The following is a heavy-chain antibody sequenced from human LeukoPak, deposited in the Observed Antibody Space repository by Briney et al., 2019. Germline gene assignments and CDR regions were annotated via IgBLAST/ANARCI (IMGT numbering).Heavy chain of an antibody. D-gene: IGHD6-13*01. Sequence: SETLSLTCTVSGGSISSAAYYWGWVRQPPGKGLDWIGSIYYTGTTYYSPSLQTRATLSFDSSKNQFSLKLTSVTAADTAVYFCARRPIAAGNNWFDPWGQGTLVTVSS. CDR2: IYYTGTT. CDR3: ARRPIAAGNNWFDP. J-gene: IGHJ5*02. CDR1: GGSISSAAYY. V-gene: IGHV4-39*01.